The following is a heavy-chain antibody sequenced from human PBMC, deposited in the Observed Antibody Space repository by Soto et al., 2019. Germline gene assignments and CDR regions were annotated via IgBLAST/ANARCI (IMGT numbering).Heavy chain of an antibody. D-gene: IGHD3-22*01. CDR1: GFTFSNYD. CDR2: ISGSGDRT. Sequence: EVQLLESGGGIVQPGGPLRLSCVASGFTFSNYDMSWVRQAPGKGLDWVSTISGSGDRTYYADSVKGRFTISRDNSRNTVYLQMNSLRVEDTAVYYCANRNYYAKSGYTFPYVDFWGQGNLVTVSS. CDR3: ANRNYYAKSGYTFPYVDF. V-gene: IGHV3-23*01. J-gene: IGHJ4*02.